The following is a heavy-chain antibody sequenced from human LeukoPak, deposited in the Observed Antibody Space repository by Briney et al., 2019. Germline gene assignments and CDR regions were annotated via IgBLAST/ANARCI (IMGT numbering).Heavy chain of an antibody. J-gene: IGHJ3*02. CDR1: GGSISSSSYY. CDR2: IYYSGST. V-gene: IGHV4-39*01. Sequence: SETLSLTCTVSGGSISSSSYYWGWIRQPPGKGLEWIGSIYYSGSTYYNPSLKSRVTISVDTSKNQFYLNLSSVTAADTAVYYCVRHDDYSRAFHIWGQGTMVTVSS. CDR3: VRHDDYSRAFHI. D-gene: IGHD4-11*01.